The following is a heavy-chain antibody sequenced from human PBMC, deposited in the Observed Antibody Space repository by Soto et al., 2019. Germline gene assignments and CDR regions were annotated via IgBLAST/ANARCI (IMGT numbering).Heavy chain of an antibody. CDR1: GYTFTSYW. J-gene: IGHJ4*02. D-gene: IGHD2-15*01. CDR3: VRSGTSSGRFSHY. V-gene: IGHV5-51*01. Sequence: GESLKTSCKGSGYTFTSYWIGWVRQMPGEGLEWMGVIYPSDSDIRYSPSFQGKVTISADKSITTAYLQWSSLKAADTAMYYCVRSGTSSGRFSHYWGQGTLVTVSS. CDR2: IYPSDSDI.